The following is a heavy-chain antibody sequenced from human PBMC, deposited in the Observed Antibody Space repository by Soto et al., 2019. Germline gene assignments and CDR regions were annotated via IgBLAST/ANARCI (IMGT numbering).Heavy chain of an antibody. Sequence: SDPLTLTFAVYGGSFSGYYWTWIRQPPGKGLEGIGEINHSGTINFNPSLKSRLTISLDTSKKHVSLKLSSVTDADTAAYSCARADRTRVSSYSLDXWGQGTTVTVS. CDR3: ARADRTRVSSYSLDX. D-gene: IGHD3-16*01. CDR2: INHSGTI. CDR1: GGSFSGYY. J-gene: IGHJ6*02. V-gene: IGHV4-34*01.